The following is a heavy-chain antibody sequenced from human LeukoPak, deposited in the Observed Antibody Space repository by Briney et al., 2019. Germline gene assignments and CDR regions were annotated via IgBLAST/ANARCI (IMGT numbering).Heavy chain of an antibody. CDR2: INDDGGST. V-gene: IGHV3-23*01. CDR3: AKEGHKHGIPYFDC. D-gene: IGHD2-8*01. CDR1: GFTFTNYA. Sequence: GGSLRLSCAASGFTFTNYAMSWVRQAPGKGLEWVSGINDDGGSTYYADSVKGRFIISRDNSRNTLYLQMNSLRADDTAVYYCAKEGHKHGIPYFDCWGQGALVTVSS. J-gene: IGHJ4*02.